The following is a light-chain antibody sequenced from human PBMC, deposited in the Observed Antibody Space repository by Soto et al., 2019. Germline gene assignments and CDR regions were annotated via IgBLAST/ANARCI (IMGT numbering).Light chain of an antibody. CDR3: QQYGSSSYT. Sequence: EIVLTQSPGTLSLSPGERATLSCRARQSVSSSYLAWYQQKPGQAPRLLIYGASSRATGIPDRFSGSGSGTDFTLTSSRLEPEDVAVYYCQQYGSSSYTFGQGTKLEIK. V-gene: IGKV3-20*01. CDR1: QSVSSSY. CDR2: GAS. J-gene: IGKJ2*01.